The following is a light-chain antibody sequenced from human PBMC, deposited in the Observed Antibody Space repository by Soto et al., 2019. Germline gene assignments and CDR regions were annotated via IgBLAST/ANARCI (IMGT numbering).Light chain of an antibody. CDR1: QDINNN. CDR3: QKYNSARET. CDR2: AAS. J-gene: IGKJ3*01. V-gene: IGKV1-27*01. Sequence: DMQMNQSPSSLSASIGDRVTITCRASQDINNNLAWYQQKPGKVPKVLIYAASTLQSGVPSRFIGSGSGTDFTLTISSLQPEDVATYYCQKYNSARETFGPGTKVDI.